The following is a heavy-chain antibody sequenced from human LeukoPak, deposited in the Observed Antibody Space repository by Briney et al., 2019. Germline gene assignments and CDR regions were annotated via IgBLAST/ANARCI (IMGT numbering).Heavy chain of an antibody. CDR3: ARGLGTQGAFDI. CDR2: INSDGSST. Sequence: GGSLRLSCAASGFTFSSYWMHWVRQAPGKGLVWVSRINSDGSSTSYADSVKGRFTISRDNAKNTLYLQMNSLRAEDRAVYYCARGLGTQGAFDIWGQGTLVTVSS. D-gene: IGHD7-27*01. J-gene: IGHJ4*02. CDR1: GFTFSSYW. V-gene: IGHV3-74*01.